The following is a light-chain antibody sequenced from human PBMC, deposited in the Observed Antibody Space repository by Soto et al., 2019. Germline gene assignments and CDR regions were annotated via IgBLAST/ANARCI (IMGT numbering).Light chain of an antibody. J-gene: IGLJ3*02. V-gene: IGLV1-40*01. CDR2: GNT. Sequence: QSVLTQPPSVSGAPGQRVTISCTGGSSNIGAGYDVHWYQQLPGTAPKLLIYGNTHRPSGVPDRFSGSKSGTSASLAITGLQSEDEADYYCQAYDGSLSGWVFGGGTKLTVL. CDR1: SSNIGAGYD. CDR3: QAYDGSLSGWV.